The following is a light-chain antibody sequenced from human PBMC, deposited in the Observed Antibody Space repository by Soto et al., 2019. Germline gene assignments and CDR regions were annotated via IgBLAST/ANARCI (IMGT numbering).Light chain of an antibody. CDR2: DAV. Sequence: EVVMTQSPATLSVSPGEIATLSCRASQSVGSNLAWYQQKPGQAPRLLIYDAVTMDTGISDRLSGSGSGTEFTLTISSLQSEDFAIYYCQQYNNWPPATFGGGTKVEIK. CDR1: QSVGSN. J-gene: IGKJ4*01. CDR3: QQYNNWPPAT. V-gene: IGKV3-15*01.